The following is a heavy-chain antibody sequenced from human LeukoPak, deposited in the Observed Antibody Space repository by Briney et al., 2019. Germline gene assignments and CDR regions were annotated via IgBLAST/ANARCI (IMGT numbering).Heavy chain of an antibody. CDR2: IRHDGSNK. D-gene: IGHD2-2*01. J-gene: IGHJ4*02. CDR1: GYTFSSYG. Sequence: GGSLRLSCPASGYTFSSYGMHWVLQAPGKGLEWVAFIRHDGSNKYYADSVKGRFTISRDNSKNTLYLQMNSLRAEDMAVYYCAKGCCSSTTCSVDYWGQGTLVTVSS. V-gene: IGHV3-30*02. CDR3: AKGCCSSTTCSVDY.